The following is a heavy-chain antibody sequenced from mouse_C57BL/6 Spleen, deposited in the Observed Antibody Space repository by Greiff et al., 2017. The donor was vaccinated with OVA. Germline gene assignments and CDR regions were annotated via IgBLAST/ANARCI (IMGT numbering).Heavy chain of an antibody. J-gene: IGHJ4*01. CDR2: ISDGGSYT. CDR1: GFTFSSYA. CDR3: ARDGYGNYGAMDY. V-gene: IGHV5-4*01. D-gene: IGHD2-1*01. Sequence: EVKLMESGGGLVKPGGSLKLSCAASGFTFSSYAMSWVRQTPEKRLEWVATISDGGSYTYYPDNVKGRFTISRDNAKNNLYLQMSHLKSEDTAMYYCARDGYGNYGAMDYWGQGTSVTVSS.